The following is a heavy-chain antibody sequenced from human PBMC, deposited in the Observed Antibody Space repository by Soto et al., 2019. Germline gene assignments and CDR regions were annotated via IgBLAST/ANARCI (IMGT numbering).Heavy chain of an antibody. J-gene: IGHJ5*02. CDR2: MNPNSGNT. CDR1: GYTFTSYD. V-gene: IGHV1-8*01. D-gene: IGHD6-13*01. Sequence: QVQLVQSGAEVKKPGASVKVSCKASGYTFTSYDINWVRQATGQGLEWMGWMNPNSGNTGYAQKFQGRVTMTRNTSISTAYMELISLRSEDTAVYYCARGGAGSPSIAAAGRRWFDPWGQGTLVTVSS. CDR3: ARGGAGSPSIAAAGRRWFDP.